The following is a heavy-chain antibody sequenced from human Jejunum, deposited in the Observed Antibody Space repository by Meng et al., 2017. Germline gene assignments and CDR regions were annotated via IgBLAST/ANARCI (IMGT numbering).Heavy chain of an antibody. V-gene: IGHV6-1*01. CDR1: GDSVSSNSAA. J-gene: IGHJ1*01. CDR2: TYYRSQWFN. Sequence: SQTPSLTCAISGDSVSSNSAAWNWIRQSPSRGLEWLGRTYYRSQWFNDYAVSVKSRITINPDTSKNQFSLQLNSVTPDDTAVYYCTKTVIYSTVGTTALEYFKHWGQETLVTSPQ. CDR3: TKTVIYSTVGTTALEYFKH. D-gene: IGHD1-26*01.